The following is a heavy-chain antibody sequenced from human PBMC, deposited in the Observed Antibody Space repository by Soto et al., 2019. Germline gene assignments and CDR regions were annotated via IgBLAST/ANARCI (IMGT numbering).Heavy chain of an antibody. CDR1: GGTFRNYP. Sequence: QVQLVQSGTEVKKPGSSVKVSCKASGGTFRNYPINWVRQAPGQGLEWMGSIFPLTDIPDYAQNFQARLTITADKSTSTAYTELSSLTSDDPAMYFCARGPLVVLNYFESWGQGTLVTVSS. CDR2: IFPLTDIP. CDR3: ARGPLVVLNYFES. J-gene: IGHJ4*02. V-gene: IGHV1-69*02.